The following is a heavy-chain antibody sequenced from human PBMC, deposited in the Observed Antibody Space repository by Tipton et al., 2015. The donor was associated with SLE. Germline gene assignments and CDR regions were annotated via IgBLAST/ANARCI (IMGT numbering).Heavy chain of an antibody. D-gene: IGHD6-6*01. CDR2: IYYSGST. CDR1: GGSFSSSSYY. J-gene: IGHJ2*01. V-gene: IGHV4-39*07. Sequence: TLSLTCAVYGGSFSSSSYYWGWIRQPPGKGLEWIGRIYYSGSTYYNPSLKSRVTISVDTSKNQFSLKLSSVTAADTAVYYCAREYVMSIPKGWYFDLWGRGTLGTVSS. CDR3: AREYVMSIPKGWYFDL.